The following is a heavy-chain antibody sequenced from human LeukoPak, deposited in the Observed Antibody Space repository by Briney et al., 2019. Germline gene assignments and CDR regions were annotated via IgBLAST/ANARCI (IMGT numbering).Heavy chain of an antibody. CDR1: GFTFSSYE. J-gene: IGHJ6*04. CDR3: AELGITMIGGV. V-gene: IGHV3-48*03. Sequence: GGSLRLSCAASGFTFSSYEMNWVRQAPGKGLEWVSYIRSSGSTIYYADSMKGRFTISRDNAKNSLYLQMNSLRAEDTAVYYCAELGITMIGGVWGKGTTVTISS. D-gene: IGHD3-10*02. CDR2: IRSSGSTI.